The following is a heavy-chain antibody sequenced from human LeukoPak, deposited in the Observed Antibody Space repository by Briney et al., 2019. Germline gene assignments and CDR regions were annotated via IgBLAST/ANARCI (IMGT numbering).Heavy chain of an antibody. J-gene: IGHJ4*02. D-gene: IGHD6-13*01. Sequence: SGTLSLTCAVSGGSISNNNWWSWVRQPPGKGLEWIGEIYHSGSTNYNPSLKSRVTISVDKSKNQFSLKVTSVTAADTAVYYCARGSSWYQTNFDYWGQGTLVTVSS. CDR1: GGSISNNNW. CDR3: ARGSSWYQTNFDY. V-gene: IGHV4-4*02. CDR2: IYHSGST.